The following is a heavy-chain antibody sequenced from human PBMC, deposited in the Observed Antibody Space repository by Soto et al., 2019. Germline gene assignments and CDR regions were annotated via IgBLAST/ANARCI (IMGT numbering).Heavy chain of an antibody. V-gene: IGHV3-21*01. CDR3: ATSLAVQLGYYGMDV. CDR1: GFTFSSYS. CDR2: ISGGGRDI. Sequence: SLRLSCAASGFTFSSYSLNWVRQAPGKGLEWVSSISGGGRDIKYGDSVKGRFIISRDNAMDSLHLQMYSLRADDTAIYFCATSLAVQLGYYGMDVWGPGTTVTAP. D-gene: IGHD6-6*01. J-gene: IGHJ6*02.